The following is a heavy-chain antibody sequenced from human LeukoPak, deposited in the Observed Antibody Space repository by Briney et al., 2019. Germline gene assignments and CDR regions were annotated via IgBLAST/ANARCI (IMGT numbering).Heavy chain of an antibody. CDR3: ARGGGIRGVKDY. D-gene: IGHD3-10*01. CDR1: GYTFTSYG. Sequence: ASVKVSCKASGYTFTSYGLSWVRQAPGQGLEWMGWISGYYGNANYAQKLQGRVTMTTDTSTSTAYMELRSLRSDDTAVYYCARGGGIRGVKDYWGQGTLVTVSS. CDR2: ISGYYGNA. V-gene: IGHV1-18*01. J-gene: IGHJ4*02.